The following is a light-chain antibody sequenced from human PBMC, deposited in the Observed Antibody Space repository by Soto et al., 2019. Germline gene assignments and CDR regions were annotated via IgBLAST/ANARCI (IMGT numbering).Light chain of an antibody. CDR3: AAWDDSLNGYV. J-gene: IGLJ1*01. V-gene: IGLV1-44*01. CDR1: SSNIAPNT. CDR2: AND. Sequence: QSVLTQPPSASGTPGQRVTISCSGSSSNIAPNTVNWYQHLPGAAPQLLIFANDRRPSGVPDRFSGSRSGTSASLAISGIQYEDEAEYYCAAWDDSLNGYVFGTGTKVTVL.